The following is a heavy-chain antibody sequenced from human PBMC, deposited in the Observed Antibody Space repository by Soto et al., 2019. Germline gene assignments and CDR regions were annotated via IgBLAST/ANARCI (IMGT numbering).Heavy chain of an antibody. CDR2: IYYSGST. Sequence: SETLSLTCTVSGGSISSSSYYWGWIRQPPGKGLEWIGSIYYSGSTYYNPSLKSRVTISVDTSKNQFSLKLSSVTAADTAVYYCEAAVIAVAGTGDYWGQGTLVTVSS. CDR1: GGSISSSSYY. J-gene: IGHJ4*02. CDR3: EAAVIAVAGTGDY. D-gene: IGHD6-19*01. V-gene: IGHV4-39*01.